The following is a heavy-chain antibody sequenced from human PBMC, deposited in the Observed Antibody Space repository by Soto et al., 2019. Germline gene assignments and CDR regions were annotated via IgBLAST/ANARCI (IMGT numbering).Heavy chain of an antibody. CDR2: INHSGST. Sequence: SETLSLTCAVYGGSFSGYYWSWIRQPPGKGLEWIGEINHSGSTNYNPSLKSRVTISVDTSKNQFSLKLSSVTAADTAVYYCARVGYCSSTSCYAYYYYGMDVWGQGTTVT. J-gene: IGHJ6*02. V-gene: IGHV4-34*01. D-gene: IGHD2-2*01. CDR3: ARVGYCSSTSCYAYYYYGMDV. CDR1: GGSFSGYY.